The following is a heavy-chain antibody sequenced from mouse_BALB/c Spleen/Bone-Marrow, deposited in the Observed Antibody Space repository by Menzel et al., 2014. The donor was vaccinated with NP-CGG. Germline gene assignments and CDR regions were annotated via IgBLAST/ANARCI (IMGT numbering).Heavy chain of an antibody. J-gene: IGHJ3*01. CDR3: ARGGNYGWFAY. Sequence: VQLQQPGAELVKPGASVKLSCTASGFNIKDTYMHWVKQRPEQGLEWIGRIDPANGDIIYDPKFQGKATITADTSSNTAYLQLSSLTSEDTAVYYCARGGNYGWFAYWGQGTLVPVSA. CDR1: GFNIKDTY. V-gene: IGHV14-3*02. D-gene: IGHD2-1*01. CDR2: IDPANGDI.